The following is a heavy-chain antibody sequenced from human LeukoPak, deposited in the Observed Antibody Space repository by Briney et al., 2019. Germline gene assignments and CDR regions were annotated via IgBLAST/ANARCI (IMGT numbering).Heavy chain of an antibody. D-gene: IGHD6-13*01. V-gene: IGHV3-64D*06. CDR3: MKVAAAGIGAFDI. Sequence: GGSLRLSCSASGFTFSSFAMHWVRQAPGKGLEYISAITTNGGSTYYVDSVRGRFTISRDNSKNTVYLQLSSLRAEDTAVYYCMKVAAAGIGAFDIWGQGTVVTVSS. CDR1: GFTFSSFA. CDR2: ITTNGGST. J-gene: IGHJ3*02.